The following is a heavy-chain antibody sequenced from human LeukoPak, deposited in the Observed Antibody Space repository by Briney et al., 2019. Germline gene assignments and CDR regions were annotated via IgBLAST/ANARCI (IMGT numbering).Heavy chain of an antibody. CDR1: GGSISSYY. Sequence: PSETLSLTCTVSGGSISSYYWSWIRQPPGKGLEWIGYIYYSGSTNYNPSLKSRVTISVDTSKNQFSLKLSSVTAADTAVYYCARLEVAATGDACDIWGQGTMVTVSS. CDR3: ARLEVAATGDACDI. J-gene: IGHJ3*02. D-gene: IGHD2-15*01. V-gene: IGHV4-59*08. CDR2: IYYSGST.